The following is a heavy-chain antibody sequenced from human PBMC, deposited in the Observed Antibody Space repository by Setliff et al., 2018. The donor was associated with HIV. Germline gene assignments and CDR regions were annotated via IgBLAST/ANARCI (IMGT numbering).Heavy chain of an antibody. CDR2: VYYGGST. V-gene: IGHV4-39*07. CDR3: AGRAVAAYFDY. Sequence: SETLSLTCAVSGDSISSSIYYWGWIRQPPGKGLEWIGSVYYGGSTNYNPSLKSRVTISVDTSKNQFSLKLSSVTAADTAVYYCAGRAVAAYFDYWGQGTLVT. J-gene: IGHJ4*02. CDR1: GDSISSSIYY. D-gene: IGHD6-19*01.